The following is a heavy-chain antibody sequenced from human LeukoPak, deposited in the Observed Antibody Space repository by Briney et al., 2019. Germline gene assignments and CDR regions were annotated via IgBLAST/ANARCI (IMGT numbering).Heavy chain of an antibody. CDR2: ISYDGSNK. Sequence: GRSLRLSCAASGFTFSSYAMHWVRQAPGKGLEWVAVISYDGSNKYYADSVKGRFTISRDNAENSLYLQMNSLRVEDTAFYYCARDLAYSRLDYWGQGMLVTVSS. D-gene: IGHD5-18*01. CDR3: ARDLAYSRLDY. V-gene: IGHV3-30-3*01. J-gene: IGHJ4*02. CDR1: GFTFSSYA.